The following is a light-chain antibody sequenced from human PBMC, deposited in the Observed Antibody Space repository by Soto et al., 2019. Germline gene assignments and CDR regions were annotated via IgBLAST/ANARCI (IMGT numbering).Light chain of an antibody. Sequence: QSVLTQPPSASGSPGQSVTISCTGTSSDVGGYNYVSWYQHHPGKAPKLMIYEVSKRPSGVPDRFSGSKSGNTASLTVSGLQVEDEAHYYCSSYAGTDNFVFGTGQKVNV. J-gene: IGLJ1*01. CDR3: SSYAGTDNFV. CDR1: SSDVGGYNY. CDR2: EVS. V-gene: IGLV2-8*01.